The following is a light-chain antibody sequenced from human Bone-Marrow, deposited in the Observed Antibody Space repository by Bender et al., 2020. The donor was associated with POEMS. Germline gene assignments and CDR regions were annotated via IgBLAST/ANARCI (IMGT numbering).Light chain of an antibody. Sequence: QSSLTQPASVSGSPGQSITISCTGTSSDVGSYNLVSWYQQCPGKAPKLMIYDVSKRPSGVSNRFSGSKSGNTASLTVSGLQAEDEADYYCGSFAGNTYVFGTGTKVTVL. J-gene: IGLJ1*01. CDR2: DVS. CDR3: GSFAGNTYV. CDR1: SSDVGSYNL. V-gene: IGLV2-23*02.